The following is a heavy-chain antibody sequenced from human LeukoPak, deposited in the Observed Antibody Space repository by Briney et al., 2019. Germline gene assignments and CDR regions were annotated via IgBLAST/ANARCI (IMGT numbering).Heavy chain of an antibody. CDR3: ARDKVFYGDYVSRYYFDY. J-gene: IGHJ4*02. CDR2: INPNSGGT. CDR1: GYTFTGYY. Sequence: GASVKVSCKASGYTFTGYYMHWVRQAPGQGLEWMGWINPNSGGTNYAQKFQGRVTMTRDTSISTAYMELSRLRSDDTAVYYCARDKVFYGDYVSRYYFDYWGQGTLVTVSS. V-gene: IGHV1-2*02. D-gene: IGHD4-17*01.